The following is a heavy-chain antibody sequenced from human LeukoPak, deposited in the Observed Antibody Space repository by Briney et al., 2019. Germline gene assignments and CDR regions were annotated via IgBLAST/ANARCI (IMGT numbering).Heavy chain of an antibody. CDR2: INHSGST. V-gene: IGHV4-34*01. J-gene: IGHJ5*02. CDR1: GGSFSGYY. Sequence: SETLSLTCAVYGGSFSGYYWSCIRQHPGKGLEWIGEINHSGSTNDNPPLKSRVTTSVDTSKNQFSLKLSSVTAADTAVYYCARGPRCTSCVRWFDPWGQGTLVTVSS. CDR3: ARGPRCTSCVRWFDP. D-gene: IGHD2-2*01.